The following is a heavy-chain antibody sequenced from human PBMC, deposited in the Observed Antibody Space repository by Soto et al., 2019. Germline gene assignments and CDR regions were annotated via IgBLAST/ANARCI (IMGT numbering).Heavy chain of an antibody. CDR2: IIPISGTA. CDR3: ARSQGSSTSLEIYDYYYYGMEV. D-gene: IGHD2-2*01. CDR1: GGTFSSYA. J-gene: IGHJ6*02. V-gene: IGHV1-69*01. Sequence: QVQLVQSGAEVKKPGSSVKVSCKASGGTFSSYAISWVRQAPGQGLEWMGGIIPISGTANYAQKFQGRVTITADESTSTAYMELSSLRSEDTAVYYCARSQGSSTSLEIYDYYYYGMEVWGPGTTVTVSS.